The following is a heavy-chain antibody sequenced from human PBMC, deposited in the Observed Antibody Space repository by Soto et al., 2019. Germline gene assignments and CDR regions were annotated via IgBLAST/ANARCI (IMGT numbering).Heavy chain of an antibody. CDR2: IIPIFGTA. V-gene: IGHV1-69*01. D-gene: IGHD6-19*01. Sequence: QVQLVQSGAEMKKPGSSVKVSCKASGGTFSSYAISWVRQAPGQGLEWMGGIIPIFGTANYAQKFQGRVTITADESTSTAYMELSSLRSEDTAVYYCARPAPGRSSGWYPFDYWGQGTLVTVSS. CDR1: GGTFSSYA. J-gene: IGHJ4*02. CDR3: ARPAPGRSSGWYPFDY.